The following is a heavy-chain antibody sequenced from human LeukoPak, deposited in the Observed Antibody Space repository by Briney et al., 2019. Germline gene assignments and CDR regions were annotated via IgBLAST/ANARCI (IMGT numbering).Heavy chain of an antibody. Sequence: GGSLSLSCAASGFTFSSYAMHWVRQAPGKGLEWVAVISYDGSNKYYADSVKGRFTISRDNSKNTLYLQMNSLRAEDTAVYYCARDVSSSWYYYFDYWGQGTLVTVSS. V-gene: IGHV3-30-3*01. CDR2: ISYDGSNK. CDR1: GFTFSSYA. CDR3: ARDVSSSWYYYFDY. D-gene: IGHD6-13*01. J-gene: IGHJ4*02.